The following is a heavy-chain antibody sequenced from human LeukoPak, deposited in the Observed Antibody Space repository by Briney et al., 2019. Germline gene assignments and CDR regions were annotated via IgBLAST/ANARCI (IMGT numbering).Heavy chain of an antibody. V-gene: IGHV3-7*01. Sequence: GGSLRLSCAASGFTFSSYLMSWVRQAPGKGLEWVANIKQDGSEKYYVDSVKGRFTISRDNAKNSMYLQMNSLRAEDTAVYYCARPYSSGWYAQFDCWGQGTLVTVSS. D-gene: IGHD6-19*01. CDR2: IKQDGSEK. J-gene: IGHJ4*02. CDR3: ARPYSSGWYAQFDC. CDR1: GFTFSSYL.